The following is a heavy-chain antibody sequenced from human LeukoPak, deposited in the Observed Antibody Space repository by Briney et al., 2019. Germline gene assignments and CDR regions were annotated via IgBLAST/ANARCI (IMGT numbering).Heavy chain of an antibody. CDR2: IIPIFGIA. V-gene: IGHV1-69*04. CDR3: ARDIYYDSSGYSISFDP. J-gene: IGHJ5*02. D-gene: IGHD3-22*01. CDR1: GGTFSSDA. Sequence: GASVKVSCKASGGTFSSDAISWVRQAPGQGLEWMGRIIPIFGIANYAQRFQGSVTITADKSTTTAYMELSSLRSEDTAVYYCARDIYYDSSGYSISFDPWGQGTLVTVSS.